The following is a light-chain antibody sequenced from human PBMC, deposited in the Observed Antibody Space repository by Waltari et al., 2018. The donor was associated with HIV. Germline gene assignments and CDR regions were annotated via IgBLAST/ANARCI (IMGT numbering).Light chain of an antibody. CDR3: AASDDSLSGWL. J-gene: IGLJ3*02. V-gene: IGLV1-47*01. CDR1: SSNIGSNS. Sequence: QSELTQPPSVSGTPGQRVTISCSGSSSNIGSNSVYWYQQLPGTAPKLLISRNNQRPPGVPDRCSGSKSGTSASLAISGLRAEDEADYFCAASDDSLSGWLFGGGTKLTVL. CDR2: RNN.